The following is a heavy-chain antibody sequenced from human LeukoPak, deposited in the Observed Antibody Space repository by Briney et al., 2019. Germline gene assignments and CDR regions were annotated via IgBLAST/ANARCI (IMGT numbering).Heavy chain of an antibody. J-gene: IGHJ4*02. Sequence: PGGSLRLSCAASGFTFSSYWMSWVRQVPGKGLEWVANIKPDGSEKYFVDSVKGRFTISRDNAKNSLYLQRNSLRAEDTAVYYCARDDGFRTVDYWGQGTMVTVSS. D-gene: IGHD1-1*01. CDR2: IKPDGSEK. V-gene: IGHV3-7*01. CDR3: ARDDGFRTVDY. CDR1: GFTFSSYW.